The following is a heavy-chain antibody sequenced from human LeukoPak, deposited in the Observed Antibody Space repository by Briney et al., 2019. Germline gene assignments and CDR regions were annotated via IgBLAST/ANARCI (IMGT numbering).Heavy chain of an antibody. J-gene: IGHJ4*02. V-gene: IGHV3-7*01. CDR1: GFTVSSNY. CDR3: ARHVGISF. CDR2: IREDGTEK. Sequence: GGSLRLSCAASGFTVSSNYMTWVRQAPRKGLEWVANIREDGTEKNYVDSVKGRFTISRDNAKNSLFLQMSNLRDDDTAIYYCARHVGISFWGQGTLVTVSS. D-gene: IGHD7-27*01.